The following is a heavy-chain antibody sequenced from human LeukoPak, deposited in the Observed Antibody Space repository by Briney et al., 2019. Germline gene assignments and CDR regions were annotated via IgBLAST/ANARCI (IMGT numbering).Heavy chain of an antibody. CDR3: ASGSRYSYGSPLFDY. CDR2: IKQDGSEK. V-gene: IGHV3-7*01. Sequence: GGSLRLSCAASGFTFSSYWMSWVRQAPGKGLEWVANIKQDGSEKYYVDSVKGRFTISRDNAKNSLYLQMNSLRAEDTAVYCCASGSRYSYGSPLFDYWGQGTLVTVSS. D-gene: IGHD5-18*01. J-gene: IGHJ4*02. CDR1: GFTFSSYW.